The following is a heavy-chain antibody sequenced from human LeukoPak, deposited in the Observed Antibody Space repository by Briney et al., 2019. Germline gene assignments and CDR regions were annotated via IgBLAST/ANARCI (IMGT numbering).Heavy chain of an antibody. V-gene: IGHV4-61*01. CDR3: ARDLYVNWFDP. Sequence: SETLSLTCTVSGGSVSSGSYYWSWIRQPPGKGLEWIGYIYYSGSTNYNPSLKSRVTISVDTSKNQFSLKLSSVTAADTAVYYCARDLYVNWFDPWGQGTLVTVSS. CDR2: IYYSGST. CDR1: GGSVSSGSYY. D-gene: IGHD2-2*02. J-gene: IGHJ5*02.